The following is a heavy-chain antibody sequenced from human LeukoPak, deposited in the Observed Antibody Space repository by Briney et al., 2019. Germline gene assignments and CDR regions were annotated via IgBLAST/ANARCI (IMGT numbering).Heavy chain of an antibody. CDR1: GGSISSSSYY. CDR2: IYYSGST. J-gene: IGHJ4*02. CDR3: ASDRSSSWYY. D-gene: IGHD6-13*01. V-gene: IGHV4-39*01. Sequence: SETLSLTCTVSGGSISSSSYYWGWIRQPPGKGLEWIGSIYYSGSTYYNPSLKSRVTISVDTSKNQFSLKLSSVTAADTAVYYCASDRSSSWYYWGQGTLVTVSS.